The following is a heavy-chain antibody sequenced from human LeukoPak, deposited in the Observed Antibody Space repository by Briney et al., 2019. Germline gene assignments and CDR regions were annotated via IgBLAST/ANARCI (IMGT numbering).Heavy chain of an antibody. CDR1: GGSVSSCSYY. Sequence: SETLSLTCTVSGGSVSSCSYYWSWIRQPPGKGLEWIGYIYYSGSTNYNPSLKSRVTISVDTSKNQFSLKLSSVTAADTAVYYCARDGVVRGYYYGMDVWGKGTTVTVSS. J-gene: IGHJ6*04. CDR3: ARDGVVRGYYYGMDV. CDR2: IYYSGST. D-gene: IGHD3-10*01. V-gene: IGHV4-61*01.